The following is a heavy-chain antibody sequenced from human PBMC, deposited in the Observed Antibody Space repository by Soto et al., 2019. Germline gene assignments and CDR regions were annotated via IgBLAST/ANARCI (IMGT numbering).Heavy chain of an antibody. CDR1: GGTFSSYA. CDR3: ARGTFQDIVNWFDP. CDR2: IIPIFGTA. J-gene: IGHJ5*02. Sequence: VKVSCKASGGTFSSYAISWVRQAPGQGLEWMGGIIPIFGTANYAQKFQGRVTITADESTSTAYMELSSLRSEDTAVYYCARGTFQDIVNWFDPWGQGTLVTVSS. V-gene: IGHV1-69*01. D-gene: IGHD2-15*01.